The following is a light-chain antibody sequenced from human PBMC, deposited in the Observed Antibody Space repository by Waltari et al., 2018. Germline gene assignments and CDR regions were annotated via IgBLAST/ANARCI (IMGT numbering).Light chain of an antibody. CDR1: QSVSTN. CDR3: QQYSNWPPIT. CDR2: AAS. Sequence: ETVMTQSPATLSVSPGERATLSCRASQSVSTNLAWYQQKPGQAPRLLIDAASTRATGVPARFSGTGSGTEFTLTIDSLQSEDFAIYYCQQYSNWPPITFGQGTRLEIK. J-gene: IGKJ5*01. V-gene: IGKV3-15*01.